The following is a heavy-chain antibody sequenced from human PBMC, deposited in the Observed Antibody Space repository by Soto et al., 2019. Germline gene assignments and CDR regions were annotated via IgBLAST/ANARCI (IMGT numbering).Heavy chain of an antibody. CDR1: GFTFSSYA. Sequence: PGGSLRLSCAASGFTFSSYAMSWVRQAPGKGLEWVSAISGSGGSTYYADSVKGRFTISRDNSKNTLYLQMNSLRAEDTAVYYCAKVHYDILTGYYSNFDYWGQGTLVTVSS. J-gene: IGHJ4*02. CDR3: AKVHYDILTGYYSNFDY. V-gene: IGHV3-23*01. D-gene: IGHD3-9*01. CDR2: ISGSGGST.